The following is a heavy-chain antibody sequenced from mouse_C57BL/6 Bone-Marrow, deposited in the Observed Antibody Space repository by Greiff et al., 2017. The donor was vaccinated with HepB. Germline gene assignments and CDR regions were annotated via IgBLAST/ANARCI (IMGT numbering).Heavy chain of an antibody. CDR2: INPNNGGT. CDR3: ASPSYYSKEGFAY. Sequence: SGPELVKPGASVKIPCKASGYTFTDYNMDWVKQSHGKSLEWIGDINPNNGGTIYNQKFKGKATLTVDKSSSTAYMELRSLTSEDTAVYYCASPSYYSKEGFAYWGQGTLVTVSA. CDR1: GYTFTDYN. J-gene: IGHJ3*01. D-gene: IGHD2-5*01. V-gene: IGHV1-18*01.